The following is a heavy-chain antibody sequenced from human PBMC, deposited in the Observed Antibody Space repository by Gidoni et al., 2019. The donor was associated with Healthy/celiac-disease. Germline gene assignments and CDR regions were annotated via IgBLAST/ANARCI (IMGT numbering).Heavy chain of an antibody. CDR2: IIPILGIA. CDR1: GGPFSSYT. Sequence: QVQLVQSGAEVKKPGSSVKVSCKASGGPFSSYTISWVRQAPGQGLEWMGRIIPILGIANYAQKFQGRVTITADKSTSTAYMELSSLRSEDTAVYYCARAYSNSLHYYYGMDVWGQGTTVTVSS. D-gene: IGHD4-4*01. V-gene: IGHV1-69*02. CDR3: ARAYSNSLHYYYGMDV. J-gene: IGHJ6*02.